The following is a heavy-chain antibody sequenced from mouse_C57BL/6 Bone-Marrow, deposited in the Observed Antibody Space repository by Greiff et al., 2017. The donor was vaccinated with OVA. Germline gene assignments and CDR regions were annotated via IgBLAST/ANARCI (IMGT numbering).Heavy chain of an antibody. Sequence: VQLQQSGAELARPGASVKLSCKASGYTFTSYGISWVKQRTGQGLEWIGEIYPRSGNTYYNEKFKGKATLTADKSSSTAYMELRILTSEDSAVYCCARRGVTTVVGYFDVWGTGTTVTVSS. CDR2: IYPRSGNT. CDR3: ARRGVTTVVGYFDV. J-gene: IGHJ1*03. D-gene: IGHD1-1*01. V-gene: IGHV1-81*01. CDR1: GYTFTSYG.